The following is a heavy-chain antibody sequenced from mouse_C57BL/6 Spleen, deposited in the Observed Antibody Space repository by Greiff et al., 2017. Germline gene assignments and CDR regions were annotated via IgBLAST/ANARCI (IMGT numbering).Heavy chain of an antibody. CDR1: GFTFSSYT. J-gene: IGHJ1*03. CDR2: ISGGGGNT. CDR3: ARQDDWYFEG. Sequence: EVQVVESGGGLVKPGGSLKLSCAASGFTFSSYTMSWVRQTPEKRLEWVATISGGGGNTYYPDSVKGRFTISRDNAKNTLYLQMSSLRSEDTALYYCARQDDWYFEGWGTGTTVTVSA. V-gene: IGHV5-9*01.